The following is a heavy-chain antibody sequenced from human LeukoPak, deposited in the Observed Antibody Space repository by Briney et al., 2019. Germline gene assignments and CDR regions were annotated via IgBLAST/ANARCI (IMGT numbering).Heavy chain of an antibody. CDR2: ISGGGGST. CDR1: GFTFSNFA. CDR3: AKALSAYCGGDCYYFDY. J-gene: IGHJ4*02. Sequence: GGSLRLSCTASGFTFSNFAMSWVRQAPGKGLEWVSAISGGGGSTYYADSVKGRFTISRHNSKTTLYLQMNSLGAEDTAIYYCAKALSAYCGGDCYYFDYWGQGTPVSVSS. V-gene: IGHV3-23*01. D-gene: IGHD2-21*02.